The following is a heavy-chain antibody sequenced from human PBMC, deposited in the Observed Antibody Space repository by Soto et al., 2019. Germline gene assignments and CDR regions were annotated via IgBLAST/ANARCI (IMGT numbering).Heavy chain of an antibody. D-gene: IGHD5-12*01. Sequence: SETLSLTCAVSGYSISSSNWWGWIRQPPGKGLEWIGYIYYSGSTYYNPSLKSRVTMSVDTSKNQFSLKLSSVTAVDTAVYYCARMERRQWLRRWYWFDPWGQGTLVTVSS. V-gene: IGHV4-28*01. J-gene: IGHJ5*02. CDR3: ARMERRQWLRRWYWFDP. CDR2: IYYSGST. CDR1: GYSISSSNW.